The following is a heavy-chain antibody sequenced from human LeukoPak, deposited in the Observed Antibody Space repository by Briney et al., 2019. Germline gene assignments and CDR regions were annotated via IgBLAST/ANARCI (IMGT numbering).Heavy chain of an antibody. J-gene: IGHJ3*02. CDR2: IYYSGST. CDR1: GGSLSSGGYY. D-gene: IGHD3-22*01. Sequence: SETLSLTCTVSGGSLSSGGYYWSWIRQHPGKGLEWIGYIYYSGSTYYNPSLKSRVTISVDTSKNQFSLKLSSVTAADTAVYYCARSPLNYYDSSGYYCFDIWGQGTMVTVSS. V-gene: IGHV4-31*03. CDR3: ARSPLNYYDSSGYYCFDI.